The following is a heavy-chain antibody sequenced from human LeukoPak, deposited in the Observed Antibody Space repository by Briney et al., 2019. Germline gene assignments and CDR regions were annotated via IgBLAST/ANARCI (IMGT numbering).Heavy chain of an antibody. CDR1: GYTFTGYY. CDR3: AREAPSGSHAFDP. Sequence: ASVKVSCKASGYTFTGYYMHWVRQAPGQGLEWMGWINPSSGGTNYAQKFQGRVTMTRDTSISTAYMELSRLRSDDTAVYYCAREAPSGSHAFDPWGQGTLVTVSS. CDR2: INPSSGGT. V-gene: IGHV1-2*02. J-gene: IGHJ5*02. D-gene: IGHD2-15*01.